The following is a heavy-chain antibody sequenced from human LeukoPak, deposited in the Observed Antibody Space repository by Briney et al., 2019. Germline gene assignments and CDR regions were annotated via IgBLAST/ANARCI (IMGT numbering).Heavy chain of an antibody. CDR2: INPTGGST. Sequence: ASVKVSCKASGYTFTSYYMHWVRQAPGQGLEWMGLINPTGGSTGYAQKFQGRVTMTRDTSTSTVYMELRSLRSDDTAVYYCARGKRVDYGSGSYSDYWGQGTLVTVSS. D-gene: IGHD3-10*01. CDR3: ARGKRVDYGSGSYSDY. V-gene: IGHV1-46*01. CDR1: GYTFTSYY. J-gene: IGHJ4*02.